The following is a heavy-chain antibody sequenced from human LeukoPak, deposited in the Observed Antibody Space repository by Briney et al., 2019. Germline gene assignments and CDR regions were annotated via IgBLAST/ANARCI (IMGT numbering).Heavy chain of an antibody. CDR3: ARGAGVGNYFDY. CDR1: GFTVSSNY. D-gene: IGHD1-14*01. CDR2: IYSGGST. J-gene: IGHJ4*02. Sequence: EGSLRLSCAASGFTVSSNYMSWVRQAPGKGLEWVSVIYSGGSTYSADSVKGRFTISRDNSKNTLYLQMNSLRAEDTAVYYCARGAGVGNYFDYWGQGTLVTVSS. V-gene: IGHV3-66*01.